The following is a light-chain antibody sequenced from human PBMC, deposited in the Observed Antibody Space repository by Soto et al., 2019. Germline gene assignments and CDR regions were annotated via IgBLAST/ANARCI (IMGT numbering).Light chain of an antibody. J-gene: IGLJ1*01. CDR3: QSYDSSLSGYV. V-gene: IGLV1-40*01. Sequence: QSVLTQPPSVSEAPGQRVTISCTGSSSNIGAGYEAHWYQQVPGTAPKLLIYENNNRPSGVPDRFSGSQPGTSASLAITGLPAEDEAEYYCQSYDSSLSGYVFGTGTKVTVL. CDR2: ENN. CDR1: SSNIGAGYE.